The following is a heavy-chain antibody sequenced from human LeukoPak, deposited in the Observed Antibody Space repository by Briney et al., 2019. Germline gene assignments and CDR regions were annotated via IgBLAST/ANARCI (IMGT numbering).Heavy chain of an antibody. J-gene: IGHJ6*02. CDR2: IYYSGST. Sequence: SETLSLTCTVSGGSISSYYWSWIRQPPGKGLEWIGYIYYSGSTNYNPSLKSRVTISVDTSKNQFSLKLSSVTAADTAVYYCARGCGGDCYSTPYYYYGMDVWGQGTTVTVSS. D-gene: IGHD2-21*02. CDR3: ARGCGGDCYSTPYYYYGMDV. V-gene: IGHV4-59*01. CDR1: GGSISSYY.